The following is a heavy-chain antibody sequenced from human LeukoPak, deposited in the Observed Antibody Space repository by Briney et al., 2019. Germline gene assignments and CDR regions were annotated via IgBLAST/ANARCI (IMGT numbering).Heavy chain of an antibody. CDR1: GGSISSYY. CDR2: IYYSGST. V-gene: IGHV4-59*01. D-gene: IGHD6-13*01. Sequence: SETLSLTCTVSGGSISSYYWSWIRQPPGKGQEWIGYIYYSGSTNYNPSLKSRVTISVDTSKNQFSLKLSSVTAADTAVYYCARRVYSSSWYWFDPWGQGTLVTVSS. J-gene: IGHJ5*02. CDR3: ARRVYSSSWYWFDP.